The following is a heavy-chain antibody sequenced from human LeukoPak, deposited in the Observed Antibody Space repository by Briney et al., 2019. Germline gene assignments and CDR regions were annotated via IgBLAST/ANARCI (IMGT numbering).Heavy chain of an antibody. CDR2: INHSGST. J-gene: IGHJ4*02. V-gene: IGHV4-34*01. Sequence: SETLSLTCTVSGGSISSYYWSWIRQPPGKGLEWIGEINHSGSTNYNPSLKSRVTISVDTSKNQFSLKLSSVTAADTAVYYCASIIPSGYRIDYWGQGTLVTVSS. CDR3: ASIIPSGYRIDY. D-gene: IGHD3-22*01. CDR1: GGSISSYY.